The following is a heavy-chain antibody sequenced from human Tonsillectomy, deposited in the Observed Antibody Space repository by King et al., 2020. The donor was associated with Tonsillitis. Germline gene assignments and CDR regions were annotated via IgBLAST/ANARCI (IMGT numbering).Heavy chain of an antibody. Sequence: ITLKESGPTLVKPTQTLTLTCTVSGLSVTTGGVGVGWIRQPPGKALEGLALIYWDYTEYYRPSLTNRLNITKDNSKNQVVLTMTNMDPVDTATYYRARTGEPYFDSWGQGTLVIVSS. CDR2: IYWDYTE. D-gene: IGHD7-27*01. V-gene: IGHV2-5*02. CDR3: ARTGEPYFDS. J-gene: IGHJ4*02. CDR1: GLSVTTGGVG.